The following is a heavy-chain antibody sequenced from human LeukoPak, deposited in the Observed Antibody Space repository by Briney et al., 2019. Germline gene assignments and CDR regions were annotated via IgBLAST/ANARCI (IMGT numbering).Heavy chain of an antibody. CDR1: GYSFTSYW. CDR3: ARSFSDYGDYVPHFDY. D-gene: IGHD4-17*01. J-gene: IGHJ4*02. Sequence: GGSLRLSCKGSGYSFTSYWISWVRQMPGKGLEWMGIIYPGDSDTRYSPSFQGQVTISADKSISTAYLQWSSLKASDTAMYYCARSFSDYGDYVPHFDYWGQGTLVTVSS. V-gene: IGHV5-51*01. CDR2: IYPGDSDT.